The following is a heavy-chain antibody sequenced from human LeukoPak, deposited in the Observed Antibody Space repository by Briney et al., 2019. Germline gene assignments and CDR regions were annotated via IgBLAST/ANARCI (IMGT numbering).Heavy chain of an antibody. CDR3: ARSSGWSFNWFDP. Sequence: PSETLSLTCTVSGGSISSYYWSWIRQPPGKGLEWIGYIYYSGSTSYNPSLKSRVTISVDTSKNQFSLRLSSVTAADTAVYYCARSSGWSFNWFDPWGQGTLVTVSS. D-gene: IGHD6-19*01. V-gene: IGHV4-59*08. J-gene: IGHJ5*02. CDR2: IYYSGST. CDR1: GGSISSYY.